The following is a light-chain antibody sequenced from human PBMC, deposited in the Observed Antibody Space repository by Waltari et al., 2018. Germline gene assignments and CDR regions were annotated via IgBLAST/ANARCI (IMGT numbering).Light chain of an antibody. Sequence: SCSAGQSVGRSFAWYQQKPGQPPRLLIYGSSNRATGTPDRFSGGGSGTDFSLTISRLEPEDVAVYYCQHYVSLPVTFGQGTKVEIK. CDR1: QSVGRS. V-gene: IGKV3-20*01. CDR3: QHYVSLPVT. J-gene: IGKJ1*01. CDR2: GSS.